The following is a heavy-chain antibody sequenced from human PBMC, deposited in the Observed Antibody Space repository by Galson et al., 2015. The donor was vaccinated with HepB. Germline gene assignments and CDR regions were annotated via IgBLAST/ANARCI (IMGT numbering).Heavy chain of an antibody. CDR3: AGDHRIIVGENNWFHT. V-gene: IGHV4-61*01. D-gene: IGHD1-26*01. J-gene: IGHJ5*02. Sequence: QVQLQESGPGLVKPSETLSLTCTVPGGSVSSGSYYWRWIRQPPGKGLEWIGYIYYSGSTNYNPSPKRRVTITVDTSNDQFSRKLSGGTAADTAEYYCAGDHRIIVGENNWFHTWGQGTLVTVSS. CDR1: GGSVSSGSYY. CDR2: IYYSGST.